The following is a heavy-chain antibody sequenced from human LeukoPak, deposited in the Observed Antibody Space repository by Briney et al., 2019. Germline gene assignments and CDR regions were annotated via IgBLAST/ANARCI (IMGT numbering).Heavy chain of an antibody. CDR1: GGSISRSSSY. CDR3: AREALLGGELFDY. CDR2: IYYSGST. Sequence: SETLSLTCTVSGGSISRSSSYWGWIRQPPGKGLDWIGSIYYSGSTYYNPSLKSRVTISVDTSKNPFSLQLSSVTAADTAVYYCAREALLGGELFDYWGQGTLVTVSS. D-gene: IGHD1-7*01. J-gene: IGHJ4*02. V-gene: IGHV4-39*02.